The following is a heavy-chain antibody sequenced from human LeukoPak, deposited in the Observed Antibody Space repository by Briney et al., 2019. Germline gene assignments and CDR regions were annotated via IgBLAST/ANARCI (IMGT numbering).Heavy chain of an antibody. CDR2: INNDGRNT. Sequence: GGSLRLSCAASGFTFSTYWMHWVRQAPGKGLVWVSRINNDGRNTIYADSVKGRFTISRDNAKNTLYLQMNSLRAEDTAVYYCTRDNIIFESWGQGTLVTVSS. V-gene: IGHV3-74*01. CDR3: TRDNIIFES. J-gene: IGHJ4*02. CDR1: GFTFSTYW. D-gene: IGHD3/OR15-3a*01.